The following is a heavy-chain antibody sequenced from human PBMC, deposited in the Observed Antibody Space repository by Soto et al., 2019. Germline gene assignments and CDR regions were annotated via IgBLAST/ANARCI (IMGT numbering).Heavy chain of an antibody. CDR2: ISAYNGNT. Sequence: QVQLVQSGAEVKKPGASVKVSCKASGYTFTSYGISWVRQAPGQGLEWMGWISAYNGNTNYAQKLQGIVTMTTDTSTSTAYMELSSLRSDDTAVYYCAMPQYSSSSEELGYWGQGTLVTVSS. CDR1: GYTFTSYG. V-gene: IGHV1-18*01. D-gene: IGHD6-6*01. CDR3: AMPQYSSSSEELGY. J-gene: IGHJ4*02.